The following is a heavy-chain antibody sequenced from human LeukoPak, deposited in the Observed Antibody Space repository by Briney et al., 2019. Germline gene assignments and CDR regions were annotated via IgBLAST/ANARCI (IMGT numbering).Heavy chain of an antibody. CDR2: IYYSGST. CDR3: AMDSSGFGYFDY. Sequence: SETLSLTCTVSGGSTSSGGYYWSWIRQHPGKGLEWIGYIYYSGSTYYNPSLKGRVTISVETSKNQFSLKLSSVTAADTAVYYCAMDSSGFGYFDYWGQETLVTVSS. J-gene: IGHJ4*02. V-gene: IGHV4-31*03. CDR1: GGSTSSGGYY. D-gene: IGHD3-22*01.